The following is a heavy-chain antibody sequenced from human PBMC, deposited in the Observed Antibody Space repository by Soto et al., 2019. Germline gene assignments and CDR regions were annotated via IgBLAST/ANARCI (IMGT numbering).Heavy chain of an antibody. J-gene: IGHJ4*02. Sequence: GGSLRLSCAASGFTFSFYAMHWVRRAPGKGLEWVAVISFDGSNKYYADSVKGRFTVSRDNSKNTLFLQLDSLITDDTAVYYYAYPPTGELFPEALGYWGQGTLVTVS. D-gene: IGHD1-26*01. CDR1: GFTFSFYA. V-gene: IGHV3-30*03. CDR2: ISFDGSNK. CDR3: AYPPTGELFPEALGY.